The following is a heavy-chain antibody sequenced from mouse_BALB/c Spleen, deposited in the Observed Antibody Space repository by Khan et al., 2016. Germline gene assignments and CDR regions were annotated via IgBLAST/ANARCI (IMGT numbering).Heavy chain of an antibody. J-gene: IGHJ4*01. CDR2: ISSDSNTL. CDR1: AFTFSRFG. CDR3: SRLTPYAMDY. Sequence: EVELVESGGGLVQPGGSRKLSCAASAFTFSRFGMHWVRQAPEKGLEWVAYISSDSNTLYYGDTVKSRFTISRDNPKNTLFLQMTSLRSEDTAMYYCSRLTPYAMDYWGQGTSVTVSS. D-gene: IGHD4-1*01. V-gene: IGHV5-17*02.